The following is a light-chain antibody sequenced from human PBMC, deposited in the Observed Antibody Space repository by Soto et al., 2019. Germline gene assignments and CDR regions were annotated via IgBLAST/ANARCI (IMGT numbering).Light chain of an antibody. V-gene: IGKV3-20*01. CDR2: GAS. CDR1: QSVTSNY. CDR3: HQYGISP. Sequence: EIVLTQSPGTLSLSPGERATLSCRASQSVTSNYLAWYQQKPGQAPRLLIFGASSRATGIPDKFSGSGSGTDFTLTISRLEPDDFAVYYCHQYGISPFGGGTKVEIK. J-gene: IGKJ4*01.